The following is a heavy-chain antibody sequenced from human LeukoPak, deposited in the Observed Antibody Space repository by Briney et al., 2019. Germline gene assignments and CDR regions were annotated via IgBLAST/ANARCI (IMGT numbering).Heavy chain of an antibody. Sequence: PSETLSLTCTVSGGSISSYYWSWIRQPPGKGLEWIGYIYYSGSTNYNPSLKSRVTISVDTSKNQFPLKLSSVTAADTAVYYCARKIAAAGTLDYWGQGTLVTVSS. CDR2: IYYSGST. CDR3: ARKIAAAGTLDY. CDR1: GGSISSYY. V-gene: IGHV4-59*01. J-gene: IGHJ4*02. D-gene: IGHD6-13*01.